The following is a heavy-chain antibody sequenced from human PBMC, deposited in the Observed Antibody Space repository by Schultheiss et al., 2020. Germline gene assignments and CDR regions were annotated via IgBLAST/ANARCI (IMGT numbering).Heavy chain of an antibody. Sequence: GESLKISCKGSGYSFTSYWIGWVRQMPGKGLEWMGIIYPGDSDTRYSPSFQGQVTISADKSISTAYLQWSSLKASDTAMYYCARVEEREVRGNWFDPWGQGTLVTVSS. CDR3: ARVEEREVRGNWFDP. CDR1: GYSFTSYW. J-gene: IGHJ5*02. CDR2: IYPGDSDT. V-gene: IGHV5-51*01. D-gene: IGHD3-10*01.